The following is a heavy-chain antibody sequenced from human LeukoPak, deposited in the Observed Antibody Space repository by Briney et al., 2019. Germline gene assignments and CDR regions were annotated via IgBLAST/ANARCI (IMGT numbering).Heavy chain of an antibody. D-gene: IGHD1-26*01. J-gene: IGHJ4*02. CDR2: INHSGST. Sequence: SETLSLTCAVYGGSFSGYYWSWTRQPPGKGLEWIGEINHSGSTNYNPSLKSRVTISVDTSKNQFSLKLSSVTAADTAVYYCAREYYSGSYYDYWGQGTLVTVSS. CDR3: AREYYSGSYYDY. V-gene: IGHV4-34*01. CDR1: GGSFSGYY.